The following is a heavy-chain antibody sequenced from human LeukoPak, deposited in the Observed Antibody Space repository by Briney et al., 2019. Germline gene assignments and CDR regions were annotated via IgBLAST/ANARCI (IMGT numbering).Heavy chain of an antibody. V-gene: IGHV5-51*01. CDR3: ARLKGVGRYCSGGSCYGGGFDI. D-gene: IGHD2-15*01. CDR2: ICPGDSDT. J-gene: IGHJ3*02. CDR1: GYSFGSYW. Sequence: GESLKISCKGSGYSFGSYWIAWVRQMPGKGLEWMGIICPGDSDTRYSPSFQGQVTISADKSISTAYLQWSSLKASDTAMYYCARLKGVGRYCSGGSCYGGGFDIWGQGTTVTVSS.